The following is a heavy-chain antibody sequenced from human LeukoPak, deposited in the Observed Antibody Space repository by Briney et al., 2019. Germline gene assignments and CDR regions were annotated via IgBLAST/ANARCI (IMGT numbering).Heavy chain of an antibody. CDR3: ARERGNPNEDYYYYYYMDV. CDR2: IYYSGST. V-gene: IGHV4-30-4*07. CDR1: GGSISSNSYY. D-gene: IGHD4-23*01. J-gene: IGHJ6*03. Sequence: SETLSLTCAVSGGSISSNSYYWGWIRQPPGKGLEWIGYIYYSGSTYYNPSLKSRVTISVDTSKNQFSLKLSSVTAADTAVYYCARERGNPNEDYYYYYYMDVWGKGTTVTVSS.